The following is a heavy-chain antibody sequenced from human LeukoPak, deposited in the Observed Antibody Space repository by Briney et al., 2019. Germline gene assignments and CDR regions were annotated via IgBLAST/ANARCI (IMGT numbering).Heavy chain of an antibody. CDR3: ARAHPVRKIVVVPAAGYFDL. CDR1: GGSISSYY. Sequence: PSETLSLTCTFSGGSISSYYWSWIRKPPGKGLEWIGYIYYSGSTNYNPSLKSRVTISVDTSKNQFSLKLSSVTAADTAVYYCARAHPVRKIVVVPAAGYFDLWGRGTLVTVSS. V-gene: IGHV4-59*01. CDR2: IYYSGST. D-gene: IGHD2-2*01. J-gene: IGHJ2*01.